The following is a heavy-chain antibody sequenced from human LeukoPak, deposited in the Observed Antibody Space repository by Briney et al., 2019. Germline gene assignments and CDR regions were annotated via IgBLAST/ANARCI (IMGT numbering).Heavy chain of an antibody. CDR1: GFTFSSYS. CDR3: ASPNYDYYYYMDV. Sequence: GGSLRLSCAASGFTFSSYSMNWVRQAPGKGLEWVSYISSSSSTIYYADSVKGRFTISRDNAKNSLYLQMNSLRAEDTAVYYCASPNYDYYYYMDVWGKGTTVTVSS. V-gene: IGHV3-48*01. J-gene: IGHJ6*03. CDR2: ISSSSSTI.